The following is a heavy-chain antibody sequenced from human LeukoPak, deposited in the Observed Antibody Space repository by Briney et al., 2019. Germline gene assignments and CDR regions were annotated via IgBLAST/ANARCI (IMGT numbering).Heavy chain of an antibody. Sequence: PSETLSLTCAVSGGSISSGGYSWSWIRQPPGKGLEWIGYIYHSGSTYYNPSLKSRVTISVDRPKNQFSLKLSSVTAADTAVYYCARQTTPPAFDIWGQGTMVTVSS. CDR2: IYHSGST. J-gene: IGHJ3*02. D-gene: IGHD4-17*01. CDR1: GGSISSGGYS. CDR3: ARQTTPPAFDI. V-gene: IGHV4-30-2*01.